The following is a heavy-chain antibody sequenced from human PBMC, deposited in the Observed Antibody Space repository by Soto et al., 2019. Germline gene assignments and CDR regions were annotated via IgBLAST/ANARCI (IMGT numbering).Heavy chain of an antibody. CDR1: GFPFSGYY. J-gene: IGHJ4*02. Sequence: QVQLVESGGGLVKPGGSLRLSCAASGFPFSGYYMSWIRQAPGEGLEWVSYISTSGRTIHYADSGKGRFTISRDNAKNSLYLKMNSLRAEDTAVYYCAGDSGGRIRDVGFDYWGQGALVTVSS. CDR2: ISTSGRTI. V-gene: IGHV3-11*01. CDR3: AGDSGGRIRDVGFDY. D-gene: IGHD3-10*01.